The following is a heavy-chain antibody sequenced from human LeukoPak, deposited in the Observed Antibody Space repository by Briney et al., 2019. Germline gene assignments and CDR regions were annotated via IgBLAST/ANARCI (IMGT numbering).Heavy chain of an antibody. CDR2: IYYSGST. Sequence: GSLRLSCAASGFTFSDYYMSWIRQPPGKGLEWIGYIYYSGSTNYNPSLKSRVTISVDTSKNQFSLKLSSVTAADTAVYYCARASFSGTSYYYYMDVWGKGTTVTISS. D-gene: IGHD1-1*01. V-gene: IGHV4-59*01. J-gene: IGHJ6*03. CDR3: ARASFSGTSYYYYMDV. CDR1: GFTFSDYY.